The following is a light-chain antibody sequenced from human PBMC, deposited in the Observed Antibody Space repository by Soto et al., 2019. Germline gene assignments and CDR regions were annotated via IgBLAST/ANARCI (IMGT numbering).Light chain of an antibody. J-gene: IGKJ1*01. V-gene: IGKV3-20*01. CDR3: QQYGTSRT. CDR2: GIS. Sequence: EIVLTQSPGTLSLSPGERATLSCRASQSVSNNYLAWYQQKSGQAPRLLIYGISSRATGIPDRFSGSGSGTDFTLTISRLEPEDFAVYYCQQYGTSRTFGQGTKVEIK. CDR1: QSVSNNY.